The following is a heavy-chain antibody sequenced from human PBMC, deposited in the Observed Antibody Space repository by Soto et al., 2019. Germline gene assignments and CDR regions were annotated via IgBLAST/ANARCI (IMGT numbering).Heavy chain of an antibody. Sequence: GSVKVSCKASGYTFTSCGISWVRQAPGQGLEWMGWISAYNGNTNYAQKRQGRVTMTTDTSTSTAYMELRGLRSDDTDVYYCARPVAATPDAFDIWGPGTMVTVSS. J-gene: IGHJ3*02. CDR1: GYTFTSCG. CDR2: ISAYNGNT. D-gene: IGHD2-15*01. CDR3: ARPVAATPDAFDI. V-gene: IGHV1-18*01.